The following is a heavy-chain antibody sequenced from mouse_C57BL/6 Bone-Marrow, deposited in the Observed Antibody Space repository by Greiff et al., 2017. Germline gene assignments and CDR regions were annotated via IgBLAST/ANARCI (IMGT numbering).Heavy chain of an antibody. Sequence: SGYSLTGHFTYWVKQSHGKSLEWIGRINPYNCDTFYNQKFKGKATLTVDKSSSTAHKELLSRTSEDVAVYYCARGGLRGVAYWGPGTLVTVSA. V-gene: IGHV1-37*01. CDR3: ARGGLRGVAY. J-gene: IGHJ3*01. CDR1: GYSLTGHF. CDR2: INPYNCDT. D-gene: IGHD1-1*01.